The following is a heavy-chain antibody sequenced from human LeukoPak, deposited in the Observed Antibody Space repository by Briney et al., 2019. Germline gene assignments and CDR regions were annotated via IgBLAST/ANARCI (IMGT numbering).Heavy chain of an antibody. V-gene: IGHV1-69*13. CDR3: ARDGDTAMVSFYDI. CDR2: IIPMFGTP. J-gene: IGHJ3*02. Sequence: SVKVSCKASGGTFSSNTISWVRQAPGQGLEWMGGIIPMFGTPNYAQKFQGRVTITADESTNTAYMELSSLTYEDTAMYYCARDGDTAMVSFYDIWGQGTKVTVSS. CDR1: GGTFSSNT. D-gene: IGHD5-18*01.